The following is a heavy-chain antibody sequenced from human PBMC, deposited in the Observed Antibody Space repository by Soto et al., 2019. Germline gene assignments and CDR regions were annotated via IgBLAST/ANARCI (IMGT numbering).Heavy chain of an antibody. V-gene: IGHV3-30*18. CDR2: ISYDGSIK. CDR1: GFTFRGYG. D-gene: IGHD5-18*01. J-gene: IGHJ6*02. Sequence: QVQLVESGGGVVQPGRSLRLSCAASGFTFRGYGMHWVRQAPGRGLEWVALISYDGSIKYYADSVMGRFTISRDNSKNTLYLQMNSLRAEDTAVYYCANSEYSRYKNIDVWGQGTTVTVSS. CDR3: ANSEYSRYKNIDV.